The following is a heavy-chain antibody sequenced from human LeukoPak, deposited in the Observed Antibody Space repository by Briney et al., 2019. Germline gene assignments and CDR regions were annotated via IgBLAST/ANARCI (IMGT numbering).Heavy chain of an antibody. CDR2: IKQDGSER. CDR3: ARDGVSGYTTSWYDY. Sequence: GGPLRLSCAASGFTFSNYWMSWVRQAPGRGLEWVANIKQDGSERYYVDSVKGRFTVSRDNAKNSLYLQMNSLRAEDTAVYSCARDGVSGYTTSWYDYWGQGTQLTLSS. V-gene: IGHV3-7*01. J-gene: IGHJ4*02. D-gene: IGHD6-13*01. CDR1: GFTFSNYW.